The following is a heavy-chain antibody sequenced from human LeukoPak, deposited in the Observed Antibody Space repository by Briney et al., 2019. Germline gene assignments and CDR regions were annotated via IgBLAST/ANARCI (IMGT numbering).Heavy chain of an antibody. CDR2: INPKSGDT. Sequence: ASVKVSCKASGYTFTSYDINWVRQATGQGPEWMGWINPKSGDTNYAQKFQGRVTMTRDTSISTGYMELSRLTSDDTAVYYCARETGQFEHDSWGQGTLVTVSS. CDR1: GYTFTSYD. D-gene: IGHD5-24*01. J-gene: IGHJ4*02. CDR3: ARETGQFEHDS. V-gene: IGHV1-2*02.